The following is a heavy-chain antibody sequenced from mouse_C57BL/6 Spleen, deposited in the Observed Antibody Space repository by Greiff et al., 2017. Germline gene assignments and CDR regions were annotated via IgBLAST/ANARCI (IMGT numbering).Heavy chain of an antibody. J-gene: IGHJ4*01. CDR2: IYPGSGST. V-gene: IGHV1-55*01. D-gene: IGHD5-1*01. CDR1: GYTFTSYW. Sequence: QVQLQQPGAELVKPGASVKMSCKASGYTFTSYWITWVKQRPGQGLEWIGDIYPGSGSTDYNEKFKSKATLTVYPSSSTAYMQLSSQTSEVSAVYYCARPCTDFYAMDYWGQGTSVTVSS. CDR3: ARPCTDFYAMDY.